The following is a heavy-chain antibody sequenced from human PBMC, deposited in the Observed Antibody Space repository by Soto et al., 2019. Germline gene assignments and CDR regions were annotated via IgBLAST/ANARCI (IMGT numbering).Heavy chain of an antibody. CDR1: GFSLSNARMG. CDR2: IFSNDEK. V-gene: IGHV2-26*01. D-gene: IGHD3-3*01. J-gene: IGHJ4*02. Sequence: SGPTLVNPTETLTLTCTVSGFSLSNARMGVSWIRQPPGKALEWLAHIFSNDEKSYSTSLKSRLTISKDTSKSQVVLTMTNMDPVDTATYYCARTNHVLRFLEWPSQLLYYFDYWGQGTLVTVSS. CDR3: ARTNHVLRFLEWPSQLLYYFDY.